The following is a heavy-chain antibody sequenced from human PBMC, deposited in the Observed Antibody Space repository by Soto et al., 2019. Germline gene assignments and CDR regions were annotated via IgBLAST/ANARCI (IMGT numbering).Heavy chain of an antibody. CDR1: GGTFSSYA. V-gene: IGHV1-69*06. D-gene: IGHD5-12*01. J-gene: IGHJ4*02. CDR2: IIPIFGTA. CDR3: ARDLDGYKTFDY. Sequence: SGKVSCKASGGTFSSYAISWVLQAPGQGLEWMGWIIPIFGTANYAQKFQGRVTITADKSTSTAYMELSSLRSEDTAVYYCARDLDGYKTFDYWGQGTLVTVSS.